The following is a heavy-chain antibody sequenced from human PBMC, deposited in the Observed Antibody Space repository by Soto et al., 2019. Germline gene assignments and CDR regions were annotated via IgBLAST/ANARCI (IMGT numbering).Heavy chain of an antibody. D-gene: IGHD3-22*01. CDR3: ATVPNDSSGYYPFDAFDI. Sequence: SETLSLTCTVSGGSISSSSYYWGWIRQPPGKGLEWIGSIYYSGSTYYNPSLKSRVTISVDTSKNQFSLKLSSVTAADTAVYYCATVPNDSSGYYPFDAFDIWGQGTMVTVSS. CDR2: IYYSGST. CDR1: GGSISSSSYY. J-gene: IGHJ3*02. V-gene: IGHV4-39*01.